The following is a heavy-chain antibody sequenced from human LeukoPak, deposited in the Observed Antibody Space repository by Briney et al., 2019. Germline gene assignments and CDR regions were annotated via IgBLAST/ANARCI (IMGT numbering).Heavy chain of an antibody. CDR3: ASESVGSPDAFDI. CDR1: GFTFSSYS. Sequence: GGSLRLSCAASGFTFSSYSMSWVRQAPGKGLEWVANIKQDGSEKYYVDSVKGRFTISRDNAKNSLYLQMNSLRAEDTAVYYCASESVGSPDAFDIWGQGTMVTVSS. CDR2: IKQDGSEK. D-gene: IGHD3-10*01. V-gene: IGHV3-7*01. J-gene: IGHJ3*02.